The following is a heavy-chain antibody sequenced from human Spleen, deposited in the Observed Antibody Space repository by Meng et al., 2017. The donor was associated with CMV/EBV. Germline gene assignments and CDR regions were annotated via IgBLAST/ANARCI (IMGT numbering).Heavy chain of an antibody. CDR3: TADTHCSVTSCFGPNYYCGLDV. D-gene: IGHD2-2*01. Sequence: GGSLRLSCAASGFSVSNFYMNWVRQAPGKGLEWVGRIKRKADGETVDYASPVKGRFTISRDDSKNTLYLQLNSLKTEDTAVYYCTADTHCSVTSCFGPNYYCGLDVWGQGTTVTVSS. CDR1: GFSVSNFY. CDR2: IKRKADGETV. V-gene: IGHV3-15*01. J-gene: IGHJ6*02.